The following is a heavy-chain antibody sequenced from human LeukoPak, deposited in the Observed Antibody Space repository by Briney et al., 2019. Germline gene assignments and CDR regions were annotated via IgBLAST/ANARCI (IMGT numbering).Heavy chain of an antibody. J-gene: IGHJ4*02. CDR2: ISYDGSNK. D-gene: IGHD6-19*01. CDR1: GFTFSSYA. Sequence: PGGSLRLSCAASGFTFSSYAMHWVRQAPGKGLEWVAVISYDGSNKYYADSVKGRFTISRDNSKNTLYLQMNSLRAEDTAVYYCARERKSSGWATTYYFDYWGQGTLVTVSS. V-gene: IGHV3-30*04. CDR3: ARERKSSGWATTYYFDY.